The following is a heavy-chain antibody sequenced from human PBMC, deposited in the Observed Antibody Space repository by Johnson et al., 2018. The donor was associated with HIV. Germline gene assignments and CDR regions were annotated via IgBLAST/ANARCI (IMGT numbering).Heavy chain of an antibody. D-gene: IGHD3-22*01. CDR2: ISWNSGSI. Sequence: VLLVESGGGLVQPGRSLRLSCAASGFTFDDYAMHWVRQAPGKGLEWVSGISWNSGSIGYADSVKGRFTISRDNAKNSLYLQMNSLRAEDTALYYCARGKITIIVGTSYAFDIWGQGTMVNGSS. J-gene: IGHJ3*02. CDR1: GFTFDDYA. V-gene: IGHV3-9*01. CDR3: ARGKITIIVGTSYAFDI.